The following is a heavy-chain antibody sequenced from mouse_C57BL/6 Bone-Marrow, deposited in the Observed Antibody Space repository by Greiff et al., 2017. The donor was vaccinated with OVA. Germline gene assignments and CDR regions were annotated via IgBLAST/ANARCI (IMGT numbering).Heavy chain of an antibody. CDR1: GYAFSSSW. CDR2: IYPGDGDT. V-gene: IGHV1-82*01. J-gene: IGHJ1*03. CDR3: APYWYFDV. Sequence: VQLQQSGPELVKPGASVKISCKASGYAFSSSWMNWVKQRPGKGLEWIGRIYPGDGDTNYNGKFKGKATLTADKSSSTAYMQLSSLTSEDAAVYFCAPYWYFDVWGTGTTVTGSS.